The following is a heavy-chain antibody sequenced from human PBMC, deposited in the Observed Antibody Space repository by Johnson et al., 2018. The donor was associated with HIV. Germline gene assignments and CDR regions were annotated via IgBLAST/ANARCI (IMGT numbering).Heavy chain of an antibody. J-gene: IGHJ3*02. CDR2: IKQDGSEK. Sequence: VQLVESGGGLVQTGGSLRLSCAASGFSLSNYWMSWVRQAPGKGLEWVANIKQDGSEKYYVDSVKGRFTVSRDNAKNSLYLQMNSLRAEDTAVYYCAKDLGYSSSSRAFDIWGQGTMVTVSS. V-gene: IGHV3-7*03. D-gene: IGHD6-6*01. CDR1: GFSLSNYW. CDR3: AKDLGYSSSSRAFDI.